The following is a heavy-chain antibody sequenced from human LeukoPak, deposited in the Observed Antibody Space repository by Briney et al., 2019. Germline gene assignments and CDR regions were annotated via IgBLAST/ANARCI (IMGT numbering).Heavy chain of an antibody. CDR2: IDEHGFKT. V-gene: IGHV3-7*01. CDR3: ARDGITCTRDY. Sequence: GGSLRLSCAASGFIFRSYWMVWVRQAPGQGLEWVASIDEHGFKTYYAASVTGRFTISKDTAKNSLDLQMNSLRAEDTAVYDCARDGITCTRDYWGQGALVTVSS. CDR1: GFIFRSYW. J-gene: IGHJ4*02. D-gene: IGHD1-7*01.